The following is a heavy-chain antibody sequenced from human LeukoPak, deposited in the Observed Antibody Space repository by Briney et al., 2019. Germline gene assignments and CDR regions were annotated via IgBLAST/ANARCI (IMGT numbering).Heavy chain of an antibody. CDR1: GFTFSSYS. V-gene: IGHV3-48*01. Sequence: PGGSLRLSCAASGFTFSSYSMNWVRQAPGKGLEWVSYISSSSSTIYYADSVKGRFTISRDNAKNSLYLQMNSLRAEDTAVYYCARGPDYVWGSYRFYYFDYWGQGTLVTVSS. D-gene: IGHD3-16*02. CDR3: ARGPDYVWGSYRFYYFDY. J-gene: IGHJ4*02. CDR2: ISSSSSTI.